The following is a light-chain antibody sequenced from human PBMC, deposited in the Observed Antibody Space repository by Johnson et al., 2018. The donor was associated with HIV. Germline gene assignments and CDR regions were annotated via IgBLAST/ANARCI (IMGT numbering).Light chain of an antibody. Sequence: QSILTQPPSVSAAPGQKVTISCSGSRSNIGNNYVSWYQHLPGTAPKLLIYESNQRPSGIPDRFSGSKSGTSATLGITGLQTGDEADYYCGTWDSSLSAGIFGTGTKVTVL. CDR3: GTWDSSLSAGI. CDR1: RSNIGNNY. V-gene: IGLV1-51*02. J-gene: IGLJ1*01. CDR2: ESN.